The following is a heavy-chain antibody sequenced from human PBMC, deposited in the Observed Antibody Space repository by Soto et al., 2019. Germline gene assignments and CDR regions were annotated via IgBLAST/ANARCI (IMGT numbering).Heavy chain of an antibody. CDR3: ARLGDLLNYYYMDV. V-gene: IGHV4-39*01. Sequence: QLQLQESGPGLVKPAETLSVSCTVSGGPISSSNHYWGWIRQPPGKGLEWIGSIYYIGSTYNNPSVQRRVTISVDTSKNQFSLKVRSVTAADTAVYFCARLGDLLNYYYMDVWGKGTTVTVSS. D-gene: IGHD3-16*01. CDR2: IYYIGST. CDR1: GGPISSSNHY. J-gene: IGHJ6*03.